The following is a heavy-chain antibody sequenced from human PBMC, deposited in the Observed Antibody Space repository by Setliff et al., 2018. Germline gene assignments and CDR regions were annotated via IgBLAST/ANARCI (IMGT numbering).Heavy chain of an antibody. CDR1: GFTFSRYW. J-gene: IGHJ6*02. CDR2: IRQDGSEK. Sequence: GGSLRLSCTASGFTFSRYWMSWVRQAPGKGLEWVANIRQDGSEKYYVDSVKGRFTISRDNAKNSLYLQMNSLRAEDTAVYYCARDHVYGSQYYYYYYGMDVWGQGTTVTVSS. D-gene: IGHD3-10*01. V-gene: IGHV3-7*01. CDR3: ARDHVYGSQYYYYYYGMDV.